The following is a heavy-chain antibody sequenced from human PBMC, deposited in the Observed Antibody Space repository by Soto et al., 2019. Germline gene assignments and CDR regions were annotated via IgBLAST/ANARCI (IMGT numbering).Heavy chain of an antibody. Sequence: PSETLSLTCTVSGGSISSGDYYCRWIRQPPGKGLEWIGYIYYSVSTYYNPSLKSRVTISVDTSKNQLSLKLSSVTAADTAVYYCARVGNYYDSSGYYHKIAFDIWGQGTMVTVSS. D-gene: IGHD3-22*01. V-gene: IGHV4-30-4*01. J-gene: IGHJ3*02. CDR3: ARVGNYYDSSGYYHKIAFDI. CDR1: GGSISSGDYY. CDR2: IYYSVST.